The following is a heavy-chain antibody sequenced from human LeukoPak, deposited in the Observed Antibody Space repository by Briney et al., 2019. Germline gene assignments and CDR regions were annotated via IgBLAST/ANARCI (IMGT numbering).Heavy chain of an antibody. J-gene: IGHJ6*02. V-gene: IGHV4-39*01. CDR2: IYYAGIT. CDR3: ARQVPGPYNYYGMDV. CDR1: GGSISNTNFY. Sequence: SETLSLTCVVSGGSISNTNFYWAWIRQPPGKGLEWIGNIYYAGITSYNPSLKSRVTISVDTSKSQFSLRLTSVTAADTAVYYCARQVPGPYNYYGMDVWGQGTTVTVSS.